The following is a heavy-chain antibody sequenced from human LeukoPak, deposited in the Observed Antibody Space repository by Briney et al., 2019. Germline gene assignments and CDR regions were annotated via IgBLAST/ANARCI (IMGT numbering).Heavy chain of an antibody. D-gene: IGHD4-17*01. CDR1: GFTFSYYS. CDR2: ISRSSSTI. CDR3: ATLHWARDAVSFDY. V-gene: IGHV3-48*04. Sequence: GGSLRLSCAASGFTFSYYSMNWVRQAPGKGLEWISYISRSSSTIYYADSVRGRFTISRDDAKNSVYLQMNSLRAEDTAIYYCATLHWARDAVSFDYWGQGSLVTVSS. J-gene: IGHJ4*02.